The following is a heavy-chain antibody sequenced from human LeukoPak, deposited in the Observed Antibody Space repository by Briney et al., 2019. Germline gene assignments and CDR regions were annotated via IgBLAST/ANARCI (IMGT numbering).Heavy chain of an antibody. CDR1: GFTFSSYE. CDR3: VRLVVERYYYHGMDV. Sequence: GGPLRLSCAASGFTFSSYEMNWVRRAPGKGLEWVSYISSSGSTIYYADSVKGRFTISRDNAKNSLYLQMNSLRAEDTAVYYCVRLVVERYYYHGMDVWGQGTTVTVSS. CDR2: ISSSGSTI. J-gene: IGHJ6*02. D-gene: IGHD6-19*01. V-gene: IGHV3-48*03.